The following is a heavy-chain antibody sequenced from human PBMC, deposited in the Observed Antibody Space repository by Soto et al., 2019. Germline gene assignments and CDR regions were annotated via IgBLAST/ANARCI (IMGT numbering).Heavy chain of an antibody. V-gene: IGHV4-59*01. D-gene: IGHD1-26*01. CDR2: IDYSGST. CDR3: ARVGGSNFYYYGLDV. Sequence: QVQLQESGPGLVKPSETLSLTCTVSGGSISNYYWSWIRQPPGKGLEWIGYIDYSGSTNYNPSLKSRVTISVDTSKKQFSLKLSSVTVADTAVYYCARVGGSNFYYYGLDVWGQGTTVTVFS. J-gene: IGHJ6*02. CDR1: GGSISNYY.